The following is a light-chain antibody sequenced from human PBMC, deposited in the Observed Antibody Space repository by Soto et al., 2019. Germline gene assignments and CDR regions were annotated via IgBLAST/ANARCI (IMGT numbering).Light chain of an antibody. CDR1: QSVFSS. V-gene: IGKV3-15*01. Sequence: EIVMTQSPATLSVSPGERATLSCRASQSVFSSLAWYQQKPGQAPRLLIYGAATRATGIPARFSGSGSGTEFTLTISSLQSEDFPVYFCQQYHNWPALGQGTKVDIK. CDR3: QQYHNWPA. J-gene: IGKJ1*01. CDR2: GAA.